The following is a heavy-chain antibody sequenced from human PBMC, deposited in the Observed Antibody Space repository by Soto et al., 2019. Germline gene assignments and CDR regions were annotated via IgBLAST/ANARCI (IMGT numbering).Heavy chain of an antibody. D-gene: IGHD3-10*01. CDR2: INHSGST. J-gene: IGHJ4*02. CDR1: GGSFSGYY. V-gene: IGHV4-34*01. Sequence: SETLSLTCAVYGGSFSGYYWSWIRQPPGKGLEWIGEINHSGSTNYNPSLKSRVTISVDTSKNQFSLKLSSVTAADTAVYYCARVPGNYGSGSYPGGDYWGQGTLVTVSS. CDR3: ARVPGNYGSGSYPGGDY.